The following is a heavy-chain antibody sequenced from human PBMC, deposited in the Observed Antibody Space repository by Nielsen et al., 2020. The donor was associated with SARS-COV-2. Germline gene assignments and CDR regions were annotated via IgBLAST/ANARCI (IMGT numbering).Heavy chain of an antibody. CDR2: INPNSGGT. CDR3: ARDGALAIFGVVIHYYYYGMDV. J-gene: IGHJ6*02. V-gene: IGHV1-2*02. CDR1: GYTFTSYA. Sequence: ASVKVSCKASGYTFTSYAMHWVRQAPGQGLEWMGWINPNSGGTNYAQKFQGRVTMTRDTSISTAYMELSRLRSDDTAVYYCARDGALAIFGVVIHYYYYGMDVWGQGTTVTVSS. D-gene: IGHD3-3*01.